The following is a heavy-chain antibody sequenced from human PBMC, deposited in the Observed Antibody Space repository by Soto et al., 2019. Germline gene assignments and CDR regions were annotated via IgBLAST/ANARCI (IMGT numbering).Heavy chain of an antibody. CDR3: ARDRAWNRLDYYGMDV. V-gene: IGHV1-69*01. CDR2: IIPIFGTA. Sequence: QVQLVQSGAEVKKPGSSVKVSCKASGGTFSSYAISWVRQAPGQGLEWMGGIIPIFGTANYAQKFQGRVTITADESTSTAYMELSSLRSKDTAVYYCARDRAWNRLDYYGMDVWGQGTTVTVSS. D-gene: IGHD1-1*01. J-gene: IGHJ6*02. CDR1: GGTFSSYA.